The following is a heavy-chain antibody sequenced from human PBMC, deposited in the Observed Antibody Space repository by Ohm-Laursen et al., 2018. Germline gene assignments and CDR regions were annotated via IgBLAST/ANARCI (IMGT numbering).Heavy chain of an antibody. D-gene: IGHD2-8*01. J-gene: IGHJ5*02. Sequence: SLRLSCAASGFTFSSYWMSWVRQAPGKGLEWVANIKEDGSEKYYVDSVMGRFTISRDNPKNSLYLQMNSLRAEDTAVYYCAREDGNCTSAVCYRRFDPWGQGTLVTVSS. CDR3: AREDGNCTSAVCYRRFDP. CDR2: IKEDGSEK. V-gene: IGHV3-7*01. CDR1: GFTFSSYW.